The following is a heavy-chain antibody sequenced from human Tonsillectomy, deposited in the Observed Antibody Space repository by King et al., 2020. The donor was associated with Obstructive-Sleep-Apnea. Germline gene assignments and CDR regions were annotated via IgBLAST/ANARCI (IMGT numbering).Heavy chain of an antibody. V-gene: IGHV1-18*01. J-gene: IGHJ4*02. CDR2: ITAYNGNT. CDR1: GYTFTSYG. Sequence: VLLVESGAEVKKPGASVKVSCKASGYTFTSYGISWVRQAPGQGLEWMGWITAYNGNTNYAQKLQGRVTMTTDTSTTTAYMELRSLRSDDTAVYYCARDRDYYASGSYADYWGQGTLVTVSS. D-gene: IGHD3-10*01. CDR3: ARDRDYYASGSYADY.